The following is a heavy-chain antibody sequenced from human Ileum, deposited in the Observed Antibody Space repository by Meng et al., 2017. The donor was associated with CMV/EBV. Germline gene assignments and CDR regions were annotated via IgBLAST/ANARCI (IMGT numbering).Heavy chain of an antibody. V-gene: IGHV4-39*07. CDR3: ARFPYDNSGKYLVY. D-gene: IGHD3-22*01. CDR2: VYYSMST. Sequence: QRQLRESVQGPVKPSLTLPLTFTAIGDRIISSTYYWGWVRESPGLGLECIGRVYYSMSTYNNPSFRSRDSVSIDTSKNQFSLKLRSVTAADTAVDYCARFPYDNSGKYLVYWGQGTLVTVSS. J-gene: IGHJ1*01. CDR1: GDRIISSTYY.